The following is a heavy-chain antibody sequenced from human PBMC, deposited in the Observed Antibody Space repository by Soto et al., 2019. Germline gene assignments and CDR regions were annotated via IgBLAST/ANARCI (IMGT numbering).Heavy chain of an antibody. CDR3: ARGSSIAGLYYGMDV. CDR1: GGSISSGCYY. J-gene: IGHJ6*02. CDR2: NYYSGIT. D-gene: IGHD6-6*01. V-gene: IGHV4-31*03. Sequence: QVQLQESGPGLVKPSQTLSLTCTVSGGSISSGCYYWTWIRQHPGKVLEWIGYNYYSGITYYNPSLKGRVTISLDTSKNQFSVKLSSVTAADPAVYYCARGSSIAGLYYGMDVWGQGTTVTVSS.